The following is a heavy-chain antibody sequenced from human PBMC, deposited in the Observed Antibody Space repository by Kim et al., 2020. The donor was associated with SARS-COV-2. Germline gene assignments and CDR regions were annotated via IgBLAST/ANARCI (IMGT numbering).Heavy chain of an antibody. J-gene: IGHJ4*02. V-gene: IGHV5-51*01. Sequence: SPAFQGQVTISADKSISTAYLQWSSLKASDTAMYYCARLDDGGVLPLFDYWGQGTLVTVSS. D-gene: IGHD3-16*01. CDR3: ARLDDGGVLPLFDY.